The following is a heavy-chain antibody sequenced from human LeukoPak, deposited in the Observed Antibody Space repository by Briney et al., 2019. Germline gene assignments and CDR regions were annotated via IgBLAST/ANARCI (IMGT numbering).Heavy chain of an antibody. Sequence: ASVKVSCKASGYTFTSYDINWVRQATGQGLEWMGWMNPNSGNTGYAQKFQGRVTMTRNTSISTAYMELSSLRSEDTAVYYCARPLAYCGGDCYWGFEFDYWGQGTLVTVSS. V-gene: IGHV1-8*01. J-gene: IGHJ4*02. CDR3: ARPLAYCGGDCYWGFEFDY. CDR1: GYTFTSYD. CDR2: MNPNSGNT. D-gene: IGHD2-21*02.